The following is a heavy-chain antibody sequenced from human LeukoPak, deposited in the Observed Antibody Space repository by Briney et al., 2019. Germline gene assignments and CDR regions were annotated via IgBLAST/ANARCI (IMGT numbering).Heavy chain of an antibody. D-gene: IGHD5-12*01. CDR1: GFTFSSHW. V-gene: IGHV3-7*01. Sequence: GGSLRLSCAASGFTFSSHWMSWVRQAPGKGLEWVANIKQDGSETNYVDSVKGRFAISRDNAKNSLYLQMNSLRAEDTAVYYCARESGYDGDPLDYWGQGTLVTVSS. CDR3: ARESGYDGDPLDY. CDR2: IKQDGSET. J-gene: IGHJ4*02.